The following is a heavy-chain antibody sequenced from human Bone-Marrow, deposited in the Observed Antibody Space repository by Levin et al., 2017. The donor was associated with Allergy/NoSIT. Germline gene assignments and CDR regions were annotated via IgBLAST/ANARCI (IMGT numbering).Heavy chain of an antibody. V-gene: IGHV1-8*01. J-gene: IGHJ4*02. D-gene: IGHD3-22*01. Sequence: GESLKISCKASGYTFTSYDINWVRQATGQGLEWMGWMNPNSGNTGYAQKFQGRVTMTRNTSISTAYMELSSLRSEDTAVYYCARRVLDSSGYYETEAFDYWGQGTLVTVSS. CDR1: GYTFTSYD. CDR2: MNPNSGNT. CDR3: ARRVLDSSGYYETEAFDY.